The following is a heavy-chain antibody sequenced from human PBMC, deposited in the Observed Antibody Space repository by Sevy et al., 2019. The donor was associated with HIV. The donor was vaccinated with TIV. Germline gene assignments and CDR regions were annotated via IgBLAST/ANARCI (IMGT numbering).Heavy chain of an antibody. D-gene: IGHD3-10*01. J-gene: IGHJ6*02. Sequence: GGSLRLSCAASGFTFSSYVMSWVRQAPGKGLEWVSGISGSGGTTYYADSVKGRFTISRDNSKNTLYLQMNSLRAEDTAVYYGAKDRGTRGVNYYYYGMDVWGQGTTVTVSS. CDR1: GFTFSSYV. CDR2: ISGSGGTT. V-gene: IGHV3-23*01. CDR3: AKDRGTRGVNYYYYGMDV.